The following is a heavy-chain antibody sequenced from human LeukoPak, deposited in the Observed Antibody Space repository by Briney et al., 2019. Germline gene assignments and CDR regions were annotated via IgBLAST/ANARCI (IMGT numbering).Heavy chain of an antibody. CDR2: ISYDGSNK. V-gene: IGHV3-30-3*01. Sequence: RGSLRLSCAASGFTFSSYAMQWVRQAPGQGLEWLAVISYDGSNKYYADSVEGRFTISRDNSKNTLYLQMNSLRAEDTAVYYCARSSTGMRYFDWFAADYWGQGTLVTVSS. CDR1: GFTFSSYA. J-gene: IGHJ4*02. D-gene: IGHD3-9*01. CDR3: ARSSTGMRYFDWFAADY.